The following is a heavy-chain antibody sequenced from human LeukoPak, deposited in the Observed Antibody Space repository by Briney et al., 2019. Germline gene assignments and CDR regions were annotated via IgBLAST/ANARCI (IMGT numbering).Heavy chain of an antibody. Sequence: GGSLSLSCAAPGFTFGTYAMSWVRQAQGKGVEWVSGISGSGDSTNYADSVKGRFTISRDNSKNTQYLQMNSLRAEDTAVYYCARGSYNPFDYWGQGTLVTVSS. CDR3: ARGSYNPFDY. CDR2: ISGSGDST. CDR1: GFTFGTYA. J-gene: IGHJ4*02. V-gene: IGHV3-23*01. D-gene: IGHD3-16*01.